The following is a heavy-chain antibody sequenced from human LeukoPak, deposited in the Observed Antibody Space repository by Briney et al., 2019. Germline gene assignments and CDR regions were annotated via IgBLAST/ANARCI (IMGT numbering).Heavy chain of an antibody. J-gene: IGHJ2*01. V-gene: IGHV5-10-1*01. D-gene: IGHD1-1*01. CDR3: ARPYGTTGWYFDL. CDR1: GYSFTSYW. CDR2: IDPSDSYT. Sequence: GESLKISCKGSGYSFTSYWISRVRQMPGKGLEWMGRIDPSDSYTNYSPSFQGHVTISADKSISTAYLQWSSLKASDTAMYYCARPYGTTGWYFDLWGRGTLVTVSS.